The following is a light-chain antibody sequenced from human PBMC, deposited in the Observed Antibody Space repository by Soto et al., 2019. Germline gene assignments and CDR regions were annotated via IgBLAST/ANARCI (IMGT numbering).Light chain of an antibody. CDR3: SSSSSSTTHVV. CDR2: DVT. CDR1: NSDVGGYNY. V-gene: IGLV2-14*03. J-gene: IGLJ2*01. Sequence: QSALTQPASVSGSPGQWITISCTGTNSDVGGYNYVSWYQQHPGKAPKLMIYDVTNRPSGVSYRFSASKSGNTASLSISGLQAEDEAEYYCSSSSSSTTHVVFGGGTKLTVL.